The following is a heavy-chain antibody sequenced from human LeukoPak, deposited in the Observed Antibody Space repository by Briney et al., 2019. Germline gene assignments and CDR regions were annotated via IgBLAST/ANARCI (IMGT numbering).Heavy chain of an antibody. V-gene: IGHV3-23*01. CDR2: INNNGADT. D-gene: IGHD1-26*01. J-gene: IGHJ6*03. CDR1: GFTFSSDT. Sequence: GGSLRLSCAASGFTFSSDTMNWVRQAPGKGLKWVSTINNNGADTYYADSVKGRFTISRDNSYNTVSLQMNSLRDEDTGVYYCAKGFRTGVGPYVGYHYYMDVWGKGATVTVSS. CDR3: AKGFRTGVGPYVGYHYYMDV.